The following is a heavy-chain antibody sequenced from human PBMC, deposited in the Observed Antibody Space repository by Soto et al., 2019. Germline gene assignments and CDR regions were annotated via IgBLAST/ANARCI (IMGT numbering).Heavy chain of an antibody. D-gene: IGHD3-3*01. Sequence: LRLSCAASGFTFNKYAMSWVRQAPGKGLEWVSSISGSGGNTYYADSVKGRFTISRDNSMNMLYLQVDSLRADDTAVYYCGKDRRVTIFGVVPTGGDFCDSWGQGTLVTVSS. V-gene: IGHV3-23*01. CDR2: ISGSGGNT. CDR1: GFTFNKYA. J-gene: IGHJ4*02. CDR3: GKDRRVTIFGVVPTGGDFCDS.